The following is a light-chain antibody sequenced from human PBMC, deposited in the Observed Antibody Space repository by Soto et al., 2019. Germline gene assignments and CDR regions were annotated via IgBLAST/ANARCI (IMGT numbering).Light chain of an antibody. J-gene: IGKJ1*01. CDR2: AAS. CDR1: QSVSGD. CDR3: PQDDSPLRP. Sequence: STRERATLSCRASQSVSGDLAWYQQKPGQAPRLLIFAASTRATSVPARFIGSGSGTDFTLTISSLQPEDFAMYYCPQDDSPLRPSGHGTK. V-gene: IGKV3-15*01.